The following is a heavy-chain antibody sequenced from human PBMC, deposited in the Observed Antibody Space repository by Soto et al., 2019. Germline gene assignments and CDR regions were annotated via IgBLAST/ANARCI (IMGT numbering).Heavy chain of an antibody. CDR3: ARDRPGIAAAGDGADYGMDV. J-gene: IGHJ6*02. CDR1: GGTFSSYA. V-gene: IGHV1-69*01. CDR2: IIPIFGTA. D-gene: IGHD6-13*01. Sequence: QVQLVQSGAEVKKPGSSVKVSCKASGGTFSSYAISWVRQAPGQGLEWMGGIIPIFGTANYAQKLQGRVTITADESKSTAYMELSSLRAEDTAVYYCARDRPGIAAAGDGADYGMDVWGQGTTVTVSS.